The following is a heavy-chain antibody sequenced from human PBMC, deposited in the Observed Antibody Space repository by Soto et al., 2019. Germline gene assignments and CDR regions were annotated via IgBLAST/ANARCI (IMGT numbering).Heavy chain of an antibody. CDR1: GGSISTYY. Sequence: SETLSLTCTASGGSISTYYWNWIRQPPGKGLEWIGYIYYGGSANYNPSLKSRVTISVDTSKNQFSLKLSSVTAADTAVYYCARSTDAFDIWGQGTMVTVS. CDR3: ARSTDAFDI. CDR2: IYYGGSA. J-gene: IGHJ3*02. V-gene: IGHV4-59*01.